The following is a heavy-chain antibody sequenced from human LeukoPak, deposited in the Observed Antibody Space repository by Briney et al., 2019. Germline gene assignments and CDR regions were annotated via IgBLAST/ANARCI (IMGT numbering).Heavy chain of an antibody. CDR2: ISHDGFNK. V-gene: IGHV3-30*19. Sequence: GGSLRLSCAASGFTFSSYGMHWVRQAPGKGLEWVAAISHDGFNKYYADSVKGRFTISRDNSKNTLDLQVNVLSAEDTAVYYCARGYSYGFDYWGQGTLVTVSS. CDR1: GFTFSSYG. D-gene: IGHD5-18*01. J-gene: IGHJ4*02. CDR3: ARGYSYGFDY.